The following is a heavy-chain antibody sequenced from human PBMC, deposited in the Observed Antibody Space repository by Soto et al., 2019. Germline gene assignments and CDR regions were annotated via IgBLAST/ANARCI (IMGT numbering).Heavy chain of an antibody. CDR2: ISGGSSYT. V-gene: IGHV3-11*06. CDR1: GFSFGDSY. D-gene: IGHD2-21*01. Sequence: QVQLVESGGGLVKPGGSLRLACAASGFSFGDSYMSWVRQAPGKGLEWLSYISGGSSYTNYADSVKGRFTISRDNAKRSLYLEMNSLRADDTAVYYWAKTIVDASGYYFDHWGQGNLVTVSS. J-gene: IGHJ4*02. CDR3: AKTIVDASGYYFDH.